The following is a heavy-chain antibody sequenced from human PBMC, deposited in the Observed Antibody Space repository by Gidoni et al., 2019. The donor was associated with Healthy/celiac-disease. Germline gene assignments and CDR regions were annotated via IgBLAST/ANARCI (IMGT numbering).Heavy chain of an antibody. J-gene: IGHJ5*02. CDR1: GGSFSGYY. CDR3: ATHAAGYSSSSGWFDP. Sequence: QVQLQQWGAGLLKPSETLSLTCAVYGGSFSGYYWSWIRPPPAKGLEWIGEINHSGSTNYNPSLKSRVTISVDTSKNQFSLKLSSVTAADTAVYYCATHAAGYSSSSGWFDPWGQGTLVTVSS. D-gene: IGHD6-6*01. CDR2: INHSGST. V-gene: IGHV4-34*01.